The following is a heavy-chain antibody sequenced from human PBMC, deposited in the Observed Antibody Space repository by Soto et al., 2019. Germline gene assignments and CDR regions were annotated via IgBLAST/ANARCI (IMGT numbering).Heavy chain of an antibody. D-gene: IGHD1-1*01. V-gene: IGHV4-59*01. CDR2: IHYTGST. Sequence: SETLSLTCTVSGGSMSRYYWTWIRQPPGEGLEWIGNIHYTGSTNYNPSLKSRVTILLGTSTSQFSLKVSSVTAADTAVYYCARDLTISSTDGPLDPWGHGTLVTVSS. CDR1: GGSMSRYY. CDR3: ARDLTISSTDGPLDP. J-gene: IGHJ5*02.